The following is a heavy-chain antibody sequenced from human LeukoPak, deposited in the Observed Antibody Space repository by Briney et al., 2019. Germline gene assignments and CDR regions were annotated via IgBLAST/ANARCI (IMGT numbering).Heavy chain of an antibody. Sequence: GGSLRLSCAASGFTFSSYAMSWVRQVPGKGLEWVAVISYDGSNKYYADSVKGRFTISRDNSKNTLYLQMNSLRAEDTAVYYCAKLPSPMVRGVWFDYWGQGTLVTVSS. CDR2: ISYDGSNK. CDR1: GFTFSSYA. D-gene: IGHD3-10*01. CDR3: AKLPSPMVRGVWFDY. V-gene: IGHV3-30*18. J-gene: IGHJ4*02.